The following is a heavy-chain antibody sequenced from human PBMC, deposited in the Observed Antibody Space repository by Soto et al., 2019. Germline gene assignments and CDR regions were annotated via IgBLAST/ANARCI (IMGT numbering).Heavy chain of an antibody. CDR1: GFTFSSYA. CDR2: ISGSGGST. D-gene: IGHD6-19*01. J-gene: IGHJ3*02. V-gene: IGHV3-23*01. Sequence: GSLRLSCAASGFTFSSYAMSWVRQAPGKGLEWVSAISGSGGSTYYADSVKGRFTISRDNSKNTLYLQMNSLRAEDTAVYYCAKALVSSGWSNDAFDIWGQGTMVTVSS. CDR3: AKALVSSGWSNDAFDI.